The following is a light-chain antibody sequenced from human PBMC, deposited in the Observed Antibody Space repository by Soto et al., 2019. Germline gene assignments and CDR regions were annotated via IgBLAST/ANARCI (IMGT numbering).Light chain of an antibody. J-gene: IGKJ1*01. CDR3: QQYGSSPRT. CDR2: GAS. Sequence: EIVFTQSPGTRSLSPGERATLSCRASQSVSSNFLAWYQQKPGQAPRLLIYGASNRATGFPDRFSGSGSGTDFTLTITRLEPEDFAVYFCQQYGSSPRTFGQGTKVDIK. V-gene: IGKV3-20*01. CDR1: QSVSSNF.